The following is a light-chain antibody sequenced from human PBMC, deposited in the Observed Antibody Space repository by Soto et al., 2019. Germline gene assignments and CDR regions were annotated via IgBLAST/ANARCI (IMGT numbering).Light chain of an antibody. J-gene: IGKJ1*01. Sequence: DIVLTQSPGTLSLSPGERATLSCRSSQSFSSNYLAWYQQKPDQAPRPVIYDVSGRAAGIPDRFSGSGSGTGFTLAISSLEPDAFALYYCEPYGSSPTFGQGTKVDIK. CDR3: EPYGSSPT. V-gene: IGKV3-20*01. CDR2: DVS. CDR1: QSFSSNY.